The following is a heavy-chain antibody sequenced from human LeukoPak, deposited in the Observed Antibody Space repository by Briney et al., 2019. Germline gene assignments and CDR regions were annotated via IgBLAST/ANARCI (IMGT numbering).Heavy chain of an antibody. Sequence: ASVKVSCKASGYTFTSYAMNWVRQAPGQGLEWMGWINTNTGNPTYAQGFTGRFVFSLDTSVSTAYLQISSLKAEDTAVYYCARGYCSSTSCYGGSYWGQGALVTVSS. J-gene: IGHJ4*02. V-gene: IGHV7-4-1*02. CDR3: ARGYCSSTSCYGGSY. CDR2: INTNTGNP. CDR1: GYTFTSYA. D-gene: IGHD2-2*01.